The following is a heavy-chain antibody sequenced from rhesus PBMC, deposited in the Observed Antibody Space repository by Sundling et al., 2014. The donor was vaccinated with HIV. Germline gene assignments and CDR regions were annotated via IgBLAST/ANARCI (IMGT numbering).Heavy chain of an antibody. D-gene: IGHD2-39*02. CDR2: IYGTGGST. J-gene: IGHJ6*01. CDR3: VRGYCSGGVCFQYGFDS. CDR1: GGSISSSNW. Sequence: QVQLQESGPAVVKPSETLSLTCAVSGGSISSSNWWSWIRQSPGKGLEWIGDIYGTGGSTKYNPSLKSRVTISKDTSKNQFSLRVRSVTAADTALYYCVRGYCSGGVCFQYGFDSWGQGVVVTVSS. V-gene: IGHV4-93*01.